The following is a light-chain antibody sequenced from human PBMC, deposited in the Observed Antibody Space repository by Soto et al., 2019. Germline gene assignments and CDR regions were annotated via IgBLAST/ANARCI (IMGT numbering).Light chain of an antibody. Sequence: QSVLTQPPSASGTPGKRVTLSCSGGSTNIGGNTVHWYQQLPGAAPKLIISSNSQPPSGVPDRFSGSKSGTSASLAIGGLQSEDEAEYYCSTWDDSLNGPLFGGGTKLTV. V-gene: IGLV1-44*01. CDR3: STWDDSLNGPL. CDR1: STNIGGNT. J-gene: IGLJ2*01. CDR2: SNS.